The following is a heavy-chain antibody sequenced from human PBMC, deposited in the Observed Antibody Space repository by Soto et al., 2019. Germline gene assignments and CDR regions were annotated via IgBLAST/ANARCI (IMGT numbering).Heavy chain of an antibody. V-gene: IGHV3-21*01. J-gene: IGHJ6*02. CDR3: ARDSGGGLDV. CDR1: GFTFSINT. Sequence: EVQLVESGGGLVKPGGSLRLSCAASGFTFSINTMNWVRQAPGKGLEWVSSISGSSAHIYYADSMKGRFTISRDNAKNSLYLQMNTLRADDTAVYYCARDSGGGLDVWGQGTTVTVSS. CDR2: ISGSSAHI.